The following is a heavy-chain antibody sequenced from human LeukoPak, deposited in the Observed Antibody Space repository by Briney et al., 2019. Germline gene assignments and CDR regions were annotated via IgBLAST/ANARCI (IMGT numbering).Heavy chain of an antibody. CDR2: IYWDDDK. J-gene: IGHJ5*02. V-gene: IGHV2-5*02. D-gene: IGHD2-8*01. Sequence: SGPTLVKPTQTLTLTCTFSGFSLSTSGVGVGWIRQPPGKALEWLALIYWDDDKRYSPSLKSRLTITKDTSKNQVVLTMTNMDPVDTATYYCAHRRGYEYCSNGVCSEHNWFDPWGQGTLVTVSS. CDR3: AHRRGYEYCSNGVCSEHNWFDP. CDR1: GFSLSTSGVG.